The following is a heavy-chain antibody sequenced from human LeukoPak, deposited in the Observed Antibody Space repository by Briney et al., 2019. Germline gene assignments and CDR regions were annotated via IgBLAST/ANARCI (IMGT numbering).Heavy chain of an antibody. V-gene: IGHV4-31*03. J-gene: IGHJ5*02. D-gene: IGHD6-6*01. Sequence: ASETLSLTCTVSGGSISSGGYYWSWIRQHPGKGLEWIGYIYYSGSTYYNPSLKSRVTISVDTSKNQFSLKLSSVTAADTAVYYCAREGIAARRSWFDPWGQGTLVTVSS. CDR2: IYYSGST. CDR1: GGSISSGGYY. CDR3: AREGIAARRSWFDP.